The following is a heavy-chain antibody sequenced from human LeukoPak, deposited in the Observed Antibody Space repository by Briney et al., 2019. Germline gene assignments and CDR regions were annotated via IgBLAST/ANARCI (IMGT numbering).Heavy chain of an antibody. V-gene: IGHV3-53*01. J-gene: IGHJ4*02. CDR1: GFTVSSNS. CDR2: IYSDNT. D-gene: IGHD6-19*01. CDR3: AKDPGGWSHFDY. Sequence: QPGGSLRLSCTVSGFTVSSNSMSWVRQAPGKGLEWVSFIYSDNTHYSDSVKGRFTISRDNSKNTLYLQMNSLRAEDTAVYYCAKDPGGWSHFDYWGQGTLVTVSS.